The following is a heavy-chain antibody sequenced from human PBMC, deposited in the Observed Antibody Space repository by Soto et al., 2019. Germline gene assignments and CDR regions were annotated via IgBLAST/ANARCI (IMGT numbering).Heavy chain of an antibody. Sequence: PSETLSLTCTVSGGSISSLSYYWGWIRQPPGKGLEWIGSIFFTGNTYYNPSLESRVAISVDTSRNHFSLTVNSVTAADTAVYYCASPHRSGGNCYTPGFDSWGPGTLVTVSS. D-gene: IGHD2-15*01. J-gene: IGHJ4*02. CDR2: IFFTGNT. V-gene: IGHV4-39*02. CDR1: GGSISSLSYY. CDR3: ASPHRSGGNCYTPGFDS.